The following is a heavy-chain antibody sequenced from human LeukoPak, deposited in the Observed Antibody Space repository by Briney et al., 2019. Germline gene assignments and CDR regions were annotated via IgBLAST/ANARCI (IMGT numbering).Heavy chain of an antibody. J-gene: IGHJ4*01. D-gene: IGHD2-8*01. CDR3: STNPRLLTY. V-gene: IGHV3-11*01. CDR2: ISPSSHDI. CDR1: GFSFSDSY. Sequence: GGSLRLSCVVSGFSFSDSYMTWLRQTPGKGLESLAYISPSSHDIYYADSVKGRFTISRDNARTSLYLQMNSLGPDDTALYYCSTNPRLLTYWGHGTLVTVSS.